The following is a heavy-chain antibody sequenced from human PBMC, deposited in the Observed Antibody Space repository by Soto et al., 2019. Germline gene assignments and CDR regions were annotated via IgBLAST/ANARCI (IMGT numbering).Heavy chain of an antibody. J-gene: IGHJ6*02. CDR1: GFTFTNYA. CDR3: AYFTALNYYYGMDV. V-gene: IGHV3-23*01. CDR2: ISGSGSST. D-gene: IGHD1-26*01. Sequence: EVQLLESGGGLVQPGGSLRLSCAASGFTFTNYAMSWLRQAPGKGLEWVSAISGSGSSTYYADSVKGRFTISRDNSENTLFLQMNSLRAEDTAVYYCAYFTALNYYYGMDVWGQGTTVTVSS.